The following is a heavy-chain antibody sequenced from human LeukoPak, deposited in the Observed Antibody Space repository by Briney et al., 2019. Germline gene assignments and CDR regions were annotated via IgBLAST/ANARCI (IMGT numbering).Heavy chain of an antibody. CDR2: MYYSGST. D-gene: IGHD3-22*01. V-gene: IGHV4-39*01. CDR1: GDAITGSSYY. CDR3: ARQYYDSTGYYYFDN. Sequence: SETLSLTCTVSGDAITGSSYYWGWIRQPPGKGLEWIGSMYYSGSTFSNPSLRSRVNMSADTSKNQFSLKLSSVTAADTAVYYCARQYYDSTGYYYFDNWGQGAQVTVSS. J-gene: IGHJ4*02.